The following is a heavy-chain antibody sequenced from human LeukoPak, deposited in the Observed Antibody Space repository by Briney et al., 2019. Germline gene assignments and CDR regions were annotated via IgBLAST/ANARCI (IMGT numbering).Heavy chain of an antibody. V-gene: IGHV3-11*01. CDR3: ARDSPSRYCSGSTCYIDAFDI. CDR2: ISSSATYI. J-gene: IGHJ3*02. D-gene: IGHD2-2*02. CDR1: GFTFSDYY. Sequence: GGSLRLSCAASGFTFSDYYMSWIRQAPGKGLEWVSYISSSATYIYYADSVKGRFTISRDNAKNSLYLQMNSLRAEDTAVYYCARDSPSRYCSGSTCYIDAFDIWGRGTMVTVSS.